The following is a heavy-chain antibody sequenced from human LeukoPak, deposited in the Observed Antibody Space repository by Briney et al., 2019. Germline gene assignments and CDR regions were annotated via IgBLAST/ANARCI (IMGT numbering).Heavy chain of an antibody. D-gene: IGHD2-21*02. V-gene: IGHV3-23*01. CDR2: ISGNGGST. CDR3: AKGPHIVVVTAIDN. CDR1: GFTLSSYA. J-gene: IGHJ4*02. Sequence: GGSLRLSCAASGFTLSSYAMSWVRQAPGKGLEWVSGISGNGGSTYYADSVKGRFTTSRDNSKDTVYPQMNSLRGEDTAVYYCAKGPHIVVVTAIDNWGQGTLVTVSS.